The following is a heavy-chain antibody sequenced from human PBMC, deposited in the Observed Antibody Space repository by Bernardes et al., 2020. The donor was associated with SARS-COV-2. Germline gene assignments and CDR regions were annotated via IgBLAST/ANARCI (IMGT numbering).Heavy chain of an antibody. CDR3: VRGDTGGPTSIQFDR. CDR1: GFTVNSYS. J-gene: IGHJ5*02. CDR2: INLHSDYI. V-gene: IGHV3-21*01. D-gene: IGHD2-2*02. Sequence: GGSLRLSCAASGFTVNSYSMSWVRQQPGKGREWVASINLHSDYIYYDGSVRGRFTISRDNAQNSLFQQMNSLGAADTALDYCVRGDTGGPTSIQFDRCGRGTLFTRSA.